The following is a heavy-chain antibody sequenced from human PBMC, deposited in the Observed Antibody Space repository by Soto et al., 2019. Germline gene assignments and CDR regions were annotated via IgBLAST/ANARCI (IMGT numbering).Heavy chain of an antibody. J-gene: IGHJ4*02. D-gene: IGHD3-9*01. CDR3: ATSPFISDILTGYYNY. Sequence: EASVKVSCKVSGNTLTELSMHWVRQAPGKGLEWMGGPDPVDAETVYAQRFQGRITMTEDTSTNTAYMELSSLSSEDTALYYCATSPFISDILTGYYNYWGQGTLVTVSS. V-gene: IGHV1-24*01. CDR2: PDPVDAET. CDR1: GNTLTELS.